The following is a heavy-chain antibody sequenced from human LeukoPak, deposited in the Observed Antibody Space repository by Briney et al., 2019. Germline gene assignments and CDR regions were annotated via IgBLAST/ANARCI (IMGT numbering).Heavy chain of an antibody. CDR2: MNPNSGNT. Sequence: ASVKVSCKASGYTFTSYDINWVRQATGQGLEWMGWMNPNSGNTSYAQKFQGRVTMTRDTSISTAYMELSRLRSDDTAVYYCAGNFDYWGQGTLVTVSS. CDR3: AGNFDY. CDR1: GYTFTSYD. V-gene: IGHV1-8*01. J-gene: IGHJ4*02.